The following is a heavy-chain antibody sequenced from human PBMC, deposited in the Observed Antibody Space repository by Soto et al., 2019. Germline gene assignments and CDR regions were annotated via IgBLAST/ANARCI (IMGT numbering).Heavy chain of an antibody. Sequence: EVQVLESGGGLVQPGGSLRLSCEGSGFTVSSHAMTWIRQAPGKGPEWVSTITADGGTYYADSVKGRFAMSRDTSESTPSLQLSRLCAELTAAYYCAPHVSCIGGSRQYDAFALLGQGPMVTVSS. CDR1: GFTVSSHA. CDR2: ITADGGT. V-gene: IGHV3-23*01. CDR3: APHVSCIGGSRQYDAFAL. D-gene: IGHD2-15*01. J-gene: IGHJ3*01.